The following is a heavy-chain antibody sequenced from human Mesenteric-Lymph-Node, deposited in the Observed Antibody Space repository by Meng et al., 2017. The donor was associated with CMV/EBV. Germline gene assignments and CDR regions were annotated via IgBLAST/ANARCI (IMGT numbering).Heavy chain of an antibody. Sequence: GGSLRLSCAASGFTFGDYAMHWVRQAPGKGLEWVSGITWSSGNIGYADSVKGRFTISRDNAKNSLYLQMNSLRAEDTALYYCAKDKYCSRLACYRGQYLLDPWGQGTLVTVSS. D-gene: IGHD2-15*01. CDR2: ITWSSGNI. V-gene: IGHV3-9*01. CDR3: AKDKYCSRLACYRGQYLLDP. CDR1: GFTFGDYA. J-gene: IGHJ5*02.